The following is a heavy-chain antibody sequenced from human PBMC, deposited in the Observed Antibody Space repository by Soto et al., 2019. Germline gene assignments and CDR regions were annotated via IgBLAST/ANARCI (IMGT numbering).Heavy chain of an antibody. J-gene: IGHJ3*02. Sequence: PGESLKISRKGSGYSFTSYLIDWVRQMPGKGLEWMGIIYPGDSDTRYSPSFQGQVTISADKSISTAYLQWSSLKASDTAMYYCARREYSSSSALGAFDIWGQGTMVTVSS. CDR2: IYPGDSDT. D-gene: IGHD6-6*01. V-gene: IGHV5-51*01. CDR3: ARREYSSSSALGAFDI. CDR1: GYSFTSYL.